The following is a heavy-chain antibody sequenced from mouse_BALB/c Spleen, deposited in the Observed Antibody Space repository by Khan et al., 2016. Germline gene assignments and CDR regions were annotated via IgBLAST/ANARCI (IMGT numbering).Heavy chain of an antibody. J-gene: IGHJ3*01. CDR1: GFNIIHYY. CDR2: IDPENGNT. D-gene: IGHD2-10*01. V-gene: IGHV14-1*02. CDR3: ARSYYGNYAWFAY. Sequence: VQLKQSGAELVRPGALVKLSCKASGFNIIHYYMHWVKQRPEQGLEWIGWIDPENGNTINDPKFQGKAIITADTSSNTVYLQLTSLTSEDTADYYCARSYYGNYAWFAYWGQGTLVTVSA.